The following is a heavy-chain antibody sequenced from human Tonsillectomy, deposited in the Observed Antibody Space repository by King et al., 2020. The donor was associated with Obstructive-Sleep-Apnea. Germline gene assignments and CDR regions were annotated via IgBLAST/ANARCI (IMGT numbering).Heavy chain of an antibody. CDR2: INHSGST. V-gene: IGHV4-34*01. CDR3: ARGRGQLVHNY. CDR1: GGSFSGYY. D-gene: IGHD6-6*01. J-gene: IGHJ4*02. Sequence: VQLQQWGAGLLKPSETLSLTCAVYGGSFSGYYWSWIRQPPGKGLEWIGEINHSGSTNSNPPLKSRVTISVDTSKNQFSLKLSSVTAADTAVYYFARGRGQLVHNYWGQGTLVTVSS.